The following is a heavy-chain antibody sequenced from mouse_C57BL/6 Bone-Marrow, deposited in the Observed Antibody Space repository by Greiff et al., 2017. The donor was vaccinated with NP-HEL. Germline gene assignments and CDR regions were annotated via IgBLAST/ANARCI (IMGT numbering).Heavy chain of an antibody. J-gene: IGHJ2*01. Sequence: EVMLVESGGGLVQPGGSMKLSCVASGFTFSNYWMNWVRQSPEKGLEWVAQIRLKSDNYATHYAESVKGRFTISRDDSKSSVYLQMNNLRAEDTGIYYCTGLQLYYYENYWGQGTTLTVSS. CDR3: TGLQLYYYENY. CDR1: GFTFSNYW. D-gene: IGHD1-1*01. CDR2: IRLKSDNYAT. V-gene: IGHV6-3*01.